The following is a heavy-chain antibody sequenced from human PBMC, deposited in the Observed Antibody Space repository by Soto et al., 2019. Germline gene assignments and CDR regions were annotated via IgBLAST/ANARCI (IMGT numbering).Heavy chain of an antibody. Sequence: QVQLVQSGAEVKKPGASVKVSCKASGYSFTTYGISWVRQAPGQGLEWMGWISDYNGNTNYEKKFXGXXTMTTDTSTXKXXXEXXSLRSDDTAVYYCAREGYYSGSGSYSPPRYYGMDVWGQGTTVTVS. J-gene: IGHJ6*02. CDR1: GYSFTTYG. CDR2: ISDYNGNT. CDR3: AREGYYSGSGSYSPPRYYGMDV. V-gene: IGHV1-18*01. D-gene: IGHD3-10*01.